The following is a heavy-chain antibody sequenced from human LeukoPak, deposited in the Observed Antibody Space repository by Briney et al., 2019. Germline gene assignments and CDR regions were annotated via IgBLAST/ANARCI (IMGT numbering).Heavy chain of an antibody. Sequence: ASVKVSCKASGYTFTDYYMHWVRQATGQGLEWMGWMNPINGNTAYGQKFRGRVTLTRDTSRDTAYMDLSSLGPDDTAVYFCARGISSRQIGYYFMDVWGKGTTVTVSS. V-gene: IGHV1-8*02. J-gene: IGHJ6*03. CDR1: GYTFTDYY. D-gene: IGHD3-3*01. CDR3: ARGISSRQIGYYFMDV. CDR2: MNPINGNT.